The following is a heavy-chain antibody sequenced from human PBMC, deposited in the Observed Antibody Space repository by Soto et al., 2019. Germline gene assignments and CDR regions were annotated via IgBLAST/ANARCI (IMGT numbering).Heavy chain of an antibody. CDR2: IWYDGSNK. D-gene: IGHD6-13*01. CDR1: GFTFSSYG. Sequence: PGGSLRLSCAASGFTFSSYGMHWVRQAPGKGLEWVAVIWYDGSNKYYADSVKGRFTISRDNSKNTLYLQMNSLRAEDTAVYYCARDLRIAAAGIGYWGQGTLVTVSS. CDR3: ARDLRIAAAGIGY. J-gene: IGHJ4*02. V-gene: IGHV3-33*01.